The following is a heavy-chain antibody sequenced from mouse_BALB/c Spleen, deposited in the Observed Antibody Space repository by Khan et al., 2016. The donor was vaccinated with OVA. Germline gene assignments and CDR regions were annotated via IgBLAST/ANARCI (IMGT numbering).Heavy chain of an antibody. Sequence: QVQLKQSGAELARPGASVKLSCKASGYTFTDYYINWVKQRTGQGREWIGEIYPGSGNTYDNEKFKDKATLTADKSSSTAFMQLNSLTSEDSSVYFCARSGIGSFAYWGQATLVTVSA. V-gene: IGHV1-77*01. CDR1: GYTFTDYY. CDR2: IYPGSGNT. J-gene: IGHJ3*01. CDR3: ARSGIGSFAY. D-gene: IGHD2-2*01.